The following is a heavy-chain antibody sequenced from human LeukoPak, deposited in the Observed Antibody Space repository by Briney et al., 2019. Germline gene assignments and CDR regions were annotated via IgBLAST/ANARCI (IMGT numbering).Heavy chain of an antibody. J-gene: IGHJ4*02. Sequence: PGGSLRLSCAASGFTFSSYWMSWVRQAPGKGLEWVANIKQDGSEKYYVDSVKGRFTISRDNAKNSLSPQMNSLRAEDAAVYYYARDLSGWELQEYWGQGTLVTVSS. CDR1: GFTFSSYW. D-gene: IGHD1-26*01. V-gene: IGHV3-7*01. CDR3: ARDLSGWELQEY. CDR2: IKQDGSEK.